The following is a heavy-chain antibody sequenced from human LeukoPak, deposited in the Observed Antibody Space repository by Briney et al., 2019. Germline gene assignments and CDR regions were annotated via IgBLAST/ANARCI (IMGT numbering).Heavy chain of an antibody. V-gene: IGHV4-34*01. CDR1: GGSFSGYY. CDR3: ARAAADFDY. D-gene: IGHD6-25*01. J-gene: IGHJ4*02. CDR2: INHSGST. Sequence: PSGTLSLTCAVYGGSFSGYYWSWIRQPPGKGLEWIGEINHSGSTNYNPSLKSRVTISVDTSKNQFSLKLSSVTAADTAVYYCARAAADFDYWGQGTLVTVSS.